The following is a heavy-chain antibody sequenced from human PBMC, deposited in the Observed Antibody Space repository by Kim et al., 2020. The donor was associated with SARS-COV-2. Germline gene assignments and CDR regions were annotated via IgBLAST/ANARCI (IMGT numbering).Heavy chain of an antibody. CDR3: ARRIGYCSGGSCYAFDY. D-gene: IGHD2-15*01. CDR2: ISSSSSYI. V-gene: IGHV3-21*01. CDR1: GFTFSSYS. Sequence: GGSLRLSCAASGFTFSSYSMNWVRQAPGKGLEWVSSISSSSSYIYYADSVKGRFTISRDNAKNSLYLQMNSLRAEDTAVYYCARRIGYCSGGSCYAFDYWGQGTLVTVSS. J-gene: IGHJ4*02.